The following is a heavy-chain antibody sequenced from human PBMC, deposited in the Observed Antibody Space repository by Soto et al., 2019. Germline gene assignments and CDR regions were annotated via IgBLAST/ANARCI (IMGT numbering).Heavy chain of an antibody. CDR2: INYDGSEK. CDR1: GFIFRTFW. V-gene: IGHV3-7*03. D-gene: IGHD4-17*01. CDR3: ASSYAH. J-gene: IGHJ4*02. Sequence: VHLVESGGGLVQPGGSLRLSCAASGFIFRTFWMNWVRQVPGNGLVWVANINYDGSEKNYVDVVKGRFTISRDNARNSLNLEMDSLRAEDTAVYYCASSYAHWGQGTLVTVSS.